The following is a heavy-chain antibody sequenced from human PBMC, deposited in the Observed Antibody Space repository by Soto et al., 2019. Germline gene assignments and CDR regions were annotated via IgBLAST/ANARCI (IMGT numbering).Heavy chain of an antibody. CDR2: ISGSGGST. V-gene: IGHV3-23*01. J-gene: IGHJ5*02. D-gene: IGHD2-2*01. CDR1: GFTFSSYA. CDR3: AKVAPKGDIVVVPAAANWFDP. Sequence: EVQLLESGGGLVQPGGSLRLSCAASGFTFSSYAMSWVRQAPGKGLEWVSAISGSGGSTYYADSVKGRFTISRDNSKNTLYLQMNSLRAEDMAVYYCAKVAPKGDIVVVPAAANWFDPWGQGTLVTVSS.